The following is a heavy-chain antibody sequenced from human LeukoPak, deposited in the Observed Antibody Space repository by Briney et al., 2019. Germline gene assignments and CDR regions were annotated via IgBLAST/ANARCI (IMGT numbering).Heavy chain of an antibody. CDR1: GFTFSSYG. CDR2: IWYDGSNK. V-gene: IGHV3-33*01. CDR3: ARERGDCSSTSCYAHWFDP. Sequence: GRSLRLSCAASGFTFSSYGMHWVRQAPDKGLEWVAVIWYDGSNKYYADSVKGRFTISRDNSKNTLYLQMNSLRAEDTAVYYCARERGDCSSTSCYAHWFDPWGQGTLVTVSS. D-gene: IGHD2-2*01. J-gene: IGHJ5*02.